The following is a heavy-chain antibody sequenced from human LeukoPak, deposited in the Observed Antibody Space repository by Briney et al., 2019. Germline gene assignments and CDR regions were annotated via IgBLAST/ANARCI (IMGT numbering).Heavy chain of an antibody. Sequence: ASVKVSCTASGGTFSSYAISWVRQAPGQGLEWMGGIIPIFGTANYARKFQGRVTITADKSTSTAYMELSSLRSEDTAVYYCARYGILEWEYYFDYWGQGTLVTVSS. CDR3: ARYGILEWEYYFDY. V-gene: IGHV1-69*06. CDR2: IIPIFGTA. D-gene: IGHD3-3*01. CDR1: GGTFSSYA. J-gene: IGHJ4*02.